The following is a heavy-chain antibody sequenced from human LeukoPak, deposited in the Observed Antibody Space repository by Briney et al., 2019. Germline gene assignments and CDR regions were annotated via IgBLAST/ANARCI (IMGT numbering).Heavy chain of an antibody. J-gene: IGHJ4*02. CDR1: GFTFSGSG. CDR2: SGDSDGST. V-gene: IGHV3-23*01. Sequence: GGSLRLSCAASGFTFSGSGMSWVRQAPGKGLEWISRSGDSDGSTYDADSLKGRFTISRDNSKNTLYLQMNNLRAEDTAVYYCAKGGSRCTCNPLAYWGQGALVTVSP. CDR3: AKGGSRCTCNPLAY. D-gene: IGHD3-16*02.